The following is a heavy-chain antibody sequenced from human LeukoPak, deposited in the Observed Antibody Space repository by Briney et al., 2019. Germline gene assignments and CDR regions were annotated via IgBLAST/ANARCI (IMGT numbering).Heavy chain of an antibody. CDR3: AKLDDISPLAAAGWAT. Sequence: PGGSLRLSCAASGFTFSSYAMSWVRQAPGKGLEWVSAISGSGGSTYYADSVKGRFTISRDNSKNTLYPQMNSLRAEDTAVYHCAKLDDISPLAAAGWATGGQGTLVTVSS. D-gene: IGHD6-13*01. J-gene: IGHJ4*02. CDR1: GFTFSSYA. V-gene: IGHV3-23*01. CDR2: ISGSGGST.